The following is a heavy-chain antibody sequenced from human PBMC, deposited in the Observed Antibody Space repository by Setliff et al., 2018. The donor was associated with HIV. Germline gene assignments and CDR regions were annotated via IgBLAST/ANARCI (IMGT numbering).Heavy chain of an antibody. J-gene: IGHJ4*02. CDR3: APRHQQYGFL. D-gene: IGHD3-10*01. CDR1: GASISSNSYY. Sequence: PSETLSLTCSVSGASISSNSYYWGWIRQPPGKGREWVGSIYYSGSANSNASLRSRVMISADTSKNQFSLKLSAVTAADTALYYCAPRHQQYGFLWGQGTLVTSPQ. V-gene: IGHV4-39*07. CDR2: IYYSGSA.